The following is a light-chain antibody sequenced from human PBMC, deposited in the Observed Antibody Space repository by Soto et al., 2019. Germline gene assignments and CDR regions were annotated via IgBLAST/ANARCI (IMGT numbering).Light chain of an antibody. CDR3: CSYAGRPRYV. J-gene: IGLJ1*01. CDR2: DVS. CDR1: SSDVGGYNY. V-gene: IGLV2-11*01. Sequence: QSALTQPRSVSGSPGQSVTISCTGTSSDVGGYNYVSWYQQHPGKAPKVMIYDVSERPSGVPDRFSGSKSGNTASLTISGLQAEDEADYYFCSYAGRPRYVFGTRTKVTVL.